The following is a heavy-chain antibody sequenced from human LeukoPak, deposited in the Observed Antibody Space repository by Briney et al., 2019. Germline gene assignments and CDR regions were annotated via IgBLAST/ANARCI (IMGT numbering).Heavy chain of an antibody. Sequence: HGESLKISCKGSGYSFTSYWIGWVRQMPGKGLEWKGIIYPGDSDTRYSPSFQGQVTISADKSISTAYLQWSSPKASDTALFYCARPGGYSGYDYFDYWGQGTLVTVSS. CDR2: IYPGDSDT. CDR1: GYSFTSYW. V-gene: IGHV5-51*01. J-gene: IGHJ4*02. CDR3: ARPGGYSGYDYFDY. D-gene: IGHD5-12*01.